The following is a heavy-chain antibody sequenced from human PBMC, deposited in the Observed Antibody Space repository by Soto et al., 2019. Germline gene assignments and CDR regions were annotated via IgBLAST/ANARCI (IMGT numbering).Heavy chain of an antibody. V-gene: IGHV3-48*03. J-gene: IGHJ4*02. Sequence: LCLSCAASGFTFSSYEMNWVRQAPGKGLEWVSYISSSGSTIYYADSVKGRFTLTRDTAQNSPYLQMNSLRAEDTAVYYCARASIAVANWGQGTLVTVSS. CDR1: GFTFSSYE. D-gene: IGHD6-19*01. CDR3: ARASIAVAN. CDR2: ISSSGSTI.